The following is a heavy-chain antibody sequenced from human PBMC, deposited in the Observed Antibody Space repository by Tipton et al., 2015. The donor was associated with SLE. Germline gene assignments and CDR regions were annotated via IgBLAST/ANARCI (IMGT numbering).Heavy chain of an antibody. Sequence: QVQLVQSGAEVKKPGASVKVSCKASGYTFRGYYIHWVRQAPGRVLEWMGWFNPIVGDTKYAQKFQGRISMTRETSISTAYMELSRLRSDDTAVYYCARDNNPDFDYWGQGTLVTVSS. J-gene: IGHJ4*02. CDR1: GYTFRGYY. CDR2: FNPIVGDT. CDR3: ARDNNPDFDY. V-gene: IGHV1-2*02.